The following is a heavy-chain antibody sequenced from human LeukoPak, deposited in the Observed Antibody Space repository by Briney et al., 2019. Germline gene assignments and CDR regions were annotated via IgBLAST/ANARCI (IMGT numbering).Heavy chain of an antibody. CDR2: IYYSGST. V-gene: IGHV4-31*03. D-gene: IGHD2-2*01. Sequence: SQTLSLTCTVSGGSISSGGYYWSWIRQHPGKGLEWIGCIYYSGSTYYNPSLKSRVTISVDTSKNQFSLKLSSVTAADTAVYYCARAMGGAGIVVVPANWFDPWGQGTLVTVSS. CDR3: ARAMGGAGIVVVPANWFDP. CDR1: GGSISSGGYY. J-gene: IGHJ5*02.